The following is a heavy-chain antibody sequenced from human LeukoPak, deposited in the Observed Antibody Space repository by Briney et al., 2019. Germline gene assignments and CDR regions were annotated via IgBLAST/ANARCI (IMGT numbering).Heavy chain of an antibody. D-gene: IGHD6-6*01. V-gene: IGHV4-34*01. CDR2: INHSGST. Sequence: SETLSLTCAVYGVSFSGYYWSWIRQPPGKGLEWIGEINHSGSTNYNPPLKSRVTISVDTSKNQYTLKLSSVTAADTAVYYCARVFAARPRFDPWGQGTLVTVSS. J-gene: IGHJ5*02. CDR1: GVSFSGYY. CDR3: ARVFAARPRFDP.